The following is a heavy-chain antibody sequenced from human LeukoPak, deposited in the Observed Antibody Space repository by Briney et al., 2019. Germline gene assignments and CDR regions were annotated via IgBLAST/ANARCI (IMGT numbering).Heavy chain of an antibody. V-gene: IGHV4-61*01. J-gene: IGHJ3*02. CDR1: GGSVSSESYH. CDR3: ARGVGGVREGFDI. CDR2: IFNSGSS. Sequence: SETLCPTCTVSGGSVSSESYHWSWIRQPPGKGLEWIAYIFNSGSSNYNPSLKSRVTISVDTSKNQLSLKLNSVTAADTAQYHCARGVGGVREGFDIWGQGTMVTVSS. D-gene: IGHD3-16*01.